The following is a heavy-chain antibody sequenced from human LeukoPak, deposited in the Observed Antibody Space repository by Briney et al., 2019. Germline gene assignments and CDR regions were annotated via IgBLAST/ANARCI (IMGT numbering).Heavy chain of an antibody. Sequence: SETLSLTCTVSGGSISSYYWSWFRQPPGKGLEWIGYIYYSGSTNYNPSLKSRVTISVDTSKNQFSLKLSSVTAADTAVYYCARAGSSWVSGGYYYYMDVWGKGTTVTVSS. D-gene: IGHD3-16*01. CDR1: GGSISSYY. CDR3: ARAGSSWVSGGYYYYMDV. V-gene: IGHV4-59*01. J-gene: IGHJ6*03. CDR2: IYYSGST.